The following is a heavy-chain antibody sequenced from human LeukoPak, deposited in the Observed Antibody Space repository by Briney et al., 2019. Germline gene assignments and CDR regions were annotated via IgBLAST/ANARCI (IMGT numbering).Heavy chain of an antibody. D-gene: IGHD1-26*01. CDR1: GGTFSSYA. Sequence: SVKVSCKASGGTFSSYAISWVRQAPGRGLEWMGGIIPIFGTANYAQKFQGRVTITADESTSTAYMELSSLRSEDTAVYYCAIVVGATHYYFDYWGQGTLVTVSS. CDR2: IIPIFGTA. CDR3: AIVVGATHYYFDY. V-gene: IGHV1-69*13. J-gene: IGHJ4*02.